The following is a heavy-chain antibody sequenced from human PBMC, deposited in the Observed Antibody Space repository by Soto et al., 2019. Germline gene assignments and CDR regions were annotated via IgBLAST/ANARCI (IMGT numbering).Heavy chain of an antibody. Sequence: GGSLRLSCAASGFIVSNKYMSWVRQAPGKGLEWVSVIYNGGNTYYADSVKGRFTISIHNSKNTLYLQLNSVRTEDTAVYYCARGATKGREYYYYYMDVWGKGTTVTVSS. V-gene: IGHV3-53*04. CDR2: IYNGGNT. J-gene: IGHJ6*03. CDR1: GFIVSNKY. CDR3: ARGATKGREYYYYYMDV.